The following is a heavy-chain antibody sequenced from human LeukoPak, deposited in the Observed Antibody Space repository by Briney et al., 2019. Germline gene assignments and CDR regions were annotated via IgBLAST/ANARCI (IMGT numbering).Heavy chain of an antibody. Sequence: GGSLTLPYTASGFLVGTKYENGVRQAPGKGLEWVSIIYSGGTTYYADSVKGRFTISRDTSKNTLSLQMHSLRAEDTAVYFCARLGDHLEWNLELWGRGTLVTVSS. D-gene: IGHD3-3*01. J-gene: IGHJ2*01. V-gene: IGHV3-53*01. CDR1: GFLVGTKY. CDR2: IYSGGTT. CDR3: ARLGDHLEWNLEL.